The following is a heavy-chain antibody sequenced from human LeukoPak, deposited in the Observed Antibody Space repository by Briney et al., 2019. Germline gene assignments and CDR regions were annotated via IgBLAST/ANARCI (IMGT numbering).Heavy chain of an antibody. V-gene: IGHV3-30*04. CDR1: GFTFSNYA. Sequence: GRSLRLSCAASGFTFSNYAIHWVRQAPGKGLEWVAVISYDGSNKYYADSVKGRFTISRDNSKNTLYLQMNSLRADDTAVYYCARQWDYWGQGTLVTVSS. CDR2: ISYDGSNK. D-gene: IGHD6-19*01. J-gene: IGHJ4*02. CDR3: ARQWDY.